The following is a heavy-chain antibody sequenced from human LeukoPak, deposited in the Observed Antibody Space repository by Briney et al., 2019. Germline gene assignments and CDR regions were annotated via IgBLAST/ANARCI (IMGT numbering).Heavy chain of an antibody. D-gene: IGHD3-22*01. CDR3: ARGNPYYYDSSGYTFPY. V-gene: IGHV3-30-3*01. CDR2: ISYDGSDK. Sequence: GGSLRLSCAASGFTFSSYAMHWVRQAPGKGLEWVTLISYDGSDKYYADSVQGRLTISRDNSKNTLYLQMSSLRAEDTAVYYCARGNPYYYDSSGYTFPYWGQGALVTVSS. J-gene: IGHJ4*02. CDR1: GFTFSSYA.